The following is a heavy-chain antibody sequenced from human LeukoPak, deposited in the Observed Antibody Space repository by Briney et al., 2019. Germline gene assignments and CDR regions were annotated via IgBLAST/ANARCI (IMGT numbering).Heavy chain of an antibody. Sequence: PSETLSLTCTVSGDSISSYYWSWIRQPPGKGLEWIGYIYYSGSTNYNPSLKSRVTISVDTSKNQFSLKLSSVTAAGTAVYYCARGGYGSTSCYENWGQGTLVTVSS. J-gene: IGHJ4*02. CDR3: ARGGYGSTSCYEN. D-gene: IGHD2-2*01. CDR1: GDSISSYY. CDR2: IYYSGST. V-gene: IGHV4-59*01.